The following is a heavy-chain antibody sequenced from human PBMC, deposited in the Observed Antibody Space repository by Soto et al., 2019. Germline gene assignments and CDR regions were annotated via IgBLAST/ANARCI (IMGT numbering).Heavy chain of an antibody. V-gene: IGHV1-3*04. D-gene: IGHD4-17*01. CDR1: GNNI. CDR2: INTGNGKT. J-gene: IGHJ5*02. Sequence: QVQAVQSGAEVKKPGASVKVSCKTSGNNIHWVRQAPGQRLEWVGWINTGNGKTEYSQKFLDRVTITRDTTPSTGYMELSRLRSEDTAVYYCATLLGYGGNSARLWFEPWGQGTLVTVSS. CDR3: ATLLGYGGNSARLWFEP.